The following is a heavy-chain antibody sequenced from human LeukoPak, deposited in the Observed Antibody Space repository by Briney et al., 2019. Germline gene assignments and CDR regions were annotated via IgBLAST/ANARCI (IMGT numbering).Heavy chain of an antibody. D-gene: IGHD3-10*02. CDR1: GGSISSYY. V-gene: IGHV4-59*01. CDR2: IYYSGGT. CDR3: ARAGVRGPPRYMDV. Sequence: SETLSLTCTVSGGSISSYYWSWIRQPPGKGLEWIGYIYYSGGTNYNPSLKSRVTISVDTSKNQFSLKLSSVTAADTAVYYCARAGVRGPPRYMDVWGKGTTVTISS. J-gene: IGHJ6*03.